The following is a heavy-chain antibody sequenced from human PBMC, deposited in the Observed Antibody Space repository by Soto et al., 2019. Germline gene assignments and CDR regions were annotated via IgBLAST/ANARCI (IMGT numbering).Heavy chain of an antibody. D-gene: IGHD3-22*01. CDR2: IWYDGSNK. Sequence: QVQLVESGGGVVQPGRSLRLSCAASGFTFSSYGMHWVRQAPGKGLEWVAVIWYDGSNKYYADSVKGRFTISRDNSKNTLYLQMNSRRAEDTAVYYCARDSSTYYYDSSGHGLDYWGQGTLVTVSS. CDR1: GFTFSSYG. J-gene: IGHJ4*02. V-gene: IGHV3-33*01. CDR3: ARDSSTYYYDSSGHGLDY.